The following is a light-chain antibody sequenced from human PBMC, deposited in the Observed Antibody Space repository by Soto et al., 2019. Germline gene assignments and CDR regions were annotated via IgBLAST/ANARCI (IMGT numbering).Light chain of an antibody. V-gene: IGLV2-18*02. CDR1: SSDVGSYNR. CDR2: EVS. CDR3: SSYTSSSTLL. Sequence: QSALTQPPSVSGSPGQSVTISCTGTSSDVGSYNRVSWYQQPPGTAPKLMIYEVSNRPSGVPDRFSGSKSGNMASLTISGLQLEVEADYYCSSYTSSSTLLFGGGPKLTVL. J-gene: IGLJ2*01.